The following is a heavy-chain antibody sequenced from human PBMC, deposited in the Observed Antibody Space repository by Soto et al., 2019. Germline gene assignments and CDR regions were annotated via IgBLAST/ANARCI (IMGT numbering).Heavy chain of an antibody. V-gene: IGHV3-9*01. CDR2: ISWNSGSI. Sequence: ESGGGLVQPGRSLRLSCAASGFTFDDYAMHWVRQAPGKGLEWVSGISWNSGSIGYADSVKGRFTISRDNAKNSLYLQMNSLRAEDTALYYCAKDGGGGIYYYYYMDVWGKGTTVTVSS. CDR3: AKDGGGGIYYYYYMDV. D-gene: IGHD3-16*01. J-gene: IGHJ6*03. CDR1: GFTFDDYA.